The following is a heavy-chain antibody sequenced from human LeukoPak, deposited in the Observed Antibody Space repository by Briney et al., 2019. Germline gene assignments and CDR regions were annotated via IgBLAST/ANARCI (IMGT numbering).Heavy chain of an antibody. CDR1: GGSISSSSYY. J-gene: IGHJ4*02. CDR3: ARGTGSYYVRGLDY. CDR2: IYYSGST. Sequence: SETLSLTCTVSGGSISSSSYYWGWIRQPPGKGLEWIGSIYYSGSTYYNTSLKSRVTISVDTSKNQFSLKLSSVTAADTAVYYCARGTGSYYVRGLDYWGQGTLVTVSS. V-gene: IGHV4-39*07. D-gene: IGHD1-26*01.